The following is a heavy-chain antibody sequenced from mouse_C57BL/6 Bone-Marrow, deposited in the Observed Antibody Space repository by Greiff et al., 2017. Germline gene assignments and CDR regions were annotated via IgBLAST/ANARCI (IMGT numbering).Heavy chain of an antibody. Sequence: QVQLQQSGPELVKPGASVKISCKASGYAFSSSWMNWVKQRPGQGLEWIGRIYPGDGDTNYNGKFKGKATLTADKSSRPAYMQLSSLTSEDSAVYFCARHYSDVWGTGTTVTVSS. CDR2: IYPGDGDT. CDR1: GYAFSSSW. CDR3: ARHYSDV. V-gene: IGHV1-82*01. J-gene: IGHJ1*03.